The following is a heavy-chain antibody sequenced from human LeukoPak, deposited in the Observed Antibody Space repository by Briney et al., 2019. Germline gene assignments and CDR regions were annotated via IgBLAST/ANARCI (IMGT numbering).Heavy chain of an antibody. Sequence: GRSLRLSCAASGFTFSSYGMHWVRQAPGKGLEWVAVISYDGSNKYYADSVKGRFTISRDNSKNTLYLQMNSLRAEDTAVYYCARGTYYDYVWGSYRFPPMDYYYYMDVWGKGTTVTVSS. J-gene: IGHJ6*03. D-gene: IGHD3-16*02. CDR2: ISYDGSNK. CDR3: ARGTYYDYVWGSYRFPPMDYYYYMDV. CDR1: GFTFSSYG. V-gene: IGHV3-30*03.